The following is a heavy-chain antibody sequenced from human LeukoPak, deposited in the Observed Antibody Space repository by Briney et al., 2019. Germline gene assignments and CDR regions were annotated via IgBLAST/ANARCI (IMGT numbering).Heavy chain of an antibody. CDR2: INNDGSST. V-gene: IGHV3-74*01. CDR3: ARDGYSYFDF. CDR1: GFTFSSYW. J-gene: IGHJ4*02. Sequence: GGSLRLSCAASGFTFSSYWMHWVRQAPGKGLVWVSRINNDGSSTSYADSVKGRFTISRDNAKNTLSLQMNSLRAEDTALYYCARDGYSYFDFWGQGTLVTVSS. D-gene: IGHD5-24*01.